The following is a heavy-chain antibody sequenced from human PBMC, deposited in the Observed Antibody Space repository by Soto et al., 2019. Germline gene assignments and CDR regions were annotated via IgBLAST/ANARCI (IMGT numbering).Heavy chain of an antibody. Sequence: QVQLVQSGAEVKKPGSSVKVSCKTSGVSFNNNGIGWVRQAPGHGLEWMGGVSPPFRTSNYARKLQGRISITAAASTGTVTMELSSLTSEDTAQYYCARVLYYGSGSYSPYGMDVWGQGTTVTVSS. V-gene: IGHV1-69*01. CDR1: GVSFNNNG. D-gene: IGHD3-10*01. CDR3: ARVLYYGSGSYSPYGMDV. CDR2: VSPPFRTS. J-gene: IGHJ6*02.